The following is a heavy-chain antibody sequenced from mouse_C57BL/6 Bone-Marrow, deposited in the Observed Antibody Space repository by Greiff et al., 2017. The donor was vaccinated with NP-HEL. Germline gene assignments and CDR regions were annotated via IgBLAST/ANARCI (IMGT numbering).Heavy chain of an antibody. D-gene: IGHD2-1*01. J-gene: IGHJ2*01. V-gene: IGHV3-6*01. CDR2: ISYDGSN. CDR1: GYSITSGYY. Sequence: EVQRVESGPGLVKPSQSLSLTCSVTGYSITSGYYWNWIRQFPGNKLEWMGYISYDGSNNYNPSLKNRISITRDTSKNQFFLKLNSVTTEDTATYYCARGTTLDYWGQGTTLTVSS. CDR3: ARGTTLDY.